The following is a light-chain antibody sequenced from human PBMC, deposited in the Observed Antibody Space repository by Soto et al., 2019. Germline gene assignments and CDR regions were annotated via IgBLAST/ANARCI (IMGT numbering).Light chain of an antibody. CDR1: RSVSSN. CDR3: QQYNNWPPYT. CDR2: GAS. J-gene: IGKJ5*01. V-gene: IGKV3-15*01. Sequence: EIVMTQSPATLSVSPGGRATLSCRGSRSVSSNLAWYQQKPGQAPRLLMYGASTRATGIPARFSGSGSGAEFTLTISSLQSEDFAVYYCQQYNNWPPYTFGQGTRLEIK.